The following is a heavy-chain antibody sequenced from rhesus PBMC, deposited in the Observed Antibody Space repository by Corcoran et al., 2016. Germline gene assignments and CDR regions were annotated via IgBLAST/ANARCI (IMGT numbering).Heavy chain of an antibody. CDR2: INGNSGST. Sequence: QVQLQESGPGLVKPSETLSLTCAVSGGSFSSYWWSWIRQPPGKGLEWIGEINGNSGSTNYNPSLKSRVTISKDASKNQFSLKLSSVTAADTAVYYWARNFDYWGQGVLVTVSS. V-gene: IGHV4-80*01. CDR3: ARNFDY. CDR1: GGSFSSYW. J-gene: IGHJ4*01.